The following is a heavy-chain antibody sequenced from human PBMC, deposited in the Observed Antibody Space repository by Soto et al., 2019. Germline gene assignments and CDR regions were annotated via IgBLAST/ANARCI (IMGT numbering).Heavy chain of an antibody. D-gene: IGHD6-6*01. CDR2: ISYDGGNK. Sequence: LRLSCAASGFSFSSYAMHWVRQAPGKGLEWVTLISYDGGNKYYADSVKGRSTISRDNSKNTLYLQMNSLRPEDTAMYYRARERIPDRKSFYSYYYGMDIWGQGTLVTVSS. J-gene: IGHJ6*02. CDR1: GFSFSSYA. V-gene: IGHV3-30-3*01. CDR3: ARERIPDRKSFYSYYYGMDI.